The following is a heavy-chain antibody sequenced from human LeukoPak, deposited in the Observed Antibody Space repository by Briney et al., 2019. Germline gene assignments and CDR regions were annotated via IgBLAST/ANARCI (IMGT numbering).Heavy chain of an antibody. CDR3: ARGIRRGYSGPMYYFDY. CDR1: GYTFTGYY. D-gene: IGHD5-12*01. J-gene: IGHJ4*02. CDR2: ISAYNGNT. V-gene: IGHV1-18*04. Sequence: ASVKVSCKASGYTFTGYYMHWVRQAPGQGLEWMGWISAYNGNTNYAQKLQGRVTMTTDTSTSTAYMELRSLRSDDTAVCYCARGIRRGYSGPMYYFDYWGQGTLVTVSS.